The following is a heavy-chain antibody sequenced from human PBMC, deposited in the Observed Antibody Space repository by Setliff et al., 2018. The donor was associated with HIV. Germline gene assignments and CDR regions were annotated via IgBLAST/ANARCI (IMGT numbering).Heavy chain of an antibody. CDR1: GGSTSSYY. CDR3: ARIFGDQGYYYGMDV. V-gene: IGHV4-59*01. D-gene: IGHD3-3*01. Sequence: PSETLSLTCTVSGGSTSSYYWSWIRQPPGKGLEWIGYIYYSGSTNYNPSLKSRVTISVDTSKNQFSLKLSSVIAADTAVYYCARIFGDQGYYYGMDVWGQGTTVTVSS. CDR2: IYYSGST. J-gene: IGHJ6*02.